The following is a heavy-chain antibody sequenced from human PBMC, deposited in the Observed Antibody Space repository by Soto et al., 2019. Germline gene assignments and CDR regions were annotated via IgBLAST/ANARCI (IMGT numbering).Heavy chain of an antibody. Sequence: QVQLVQSGAAVQKPGSSVKVSCKASGGTFSSYAISWVRQAHGQWLEWMGGIIPIFGTANYAQKLQGRVTITADESTSTAYRELSRLRSEDTAVYYCAREEVTSNFDYWCQGTLVTVSS. V-gene: IGHV1-69*01. D-gene: IGHD2-21*02. CDR1: GGTFSSYA. CDR2: IIPIFGTA. J-gene: IGHJ4*02. CDR3: AREEVTSNFDY.